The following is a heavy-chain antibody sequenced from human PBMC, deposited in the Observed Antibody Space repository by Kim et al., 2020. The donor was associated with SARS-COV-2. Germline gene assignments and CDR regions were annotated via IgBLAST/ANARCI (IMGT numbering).Heavy chain of an antibody. J-gene: IGHJ4*02. V-gene: IGHV1-69*01. Sequence: TTDYAQKFKDRVTITADESTSTAYMGLSSLRSEDTAVYYCARRRGYCFDYWGQGALVTVSS. D-gene: IGHD3-16*01. CDR3: ARRRGYCFDY. CDR2: TT.